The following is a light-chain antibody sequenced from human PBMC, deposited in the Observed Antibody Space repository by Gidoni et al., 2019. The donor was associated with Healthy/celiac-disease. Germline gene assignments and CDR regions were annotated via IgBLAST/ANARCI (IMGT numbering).Light chain of an antibody. CDR3: QQYYSTPGIT. CDR1: QSVLYSSNNKNY. Sequence: DIVMPQSPASLAVSLGERATINCKSSQSVLYSSNNKNYLAWYQQKPGQPPKLLIYWASTRESGVPERFSGSGSGTDFTLTISSLQAEDVAVYYCQQYYSTPGITFGPGTKVDIK. J-gene: IGKJ3*01. CDR2: WAS. V-gene: IGKV4-1*01.